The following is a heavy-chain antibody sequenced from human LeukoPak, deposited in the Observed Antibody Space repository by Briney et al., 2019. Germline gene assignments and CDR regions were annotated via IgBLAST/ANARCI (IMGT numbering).Heavy chain of an antibody. D-gene: IGHD3-10*01. J-gene: IGHJ4*02. CDR1: GFTFITYW. CDR3: AKRLWFGEFDFDY. CDR2: ISGSGGST. Sequence: GGSLRLSCAASGFTFITYWMTWVRQAPGKGLEWVSAISGSGGSTYYADSVKGRFTISRDNSKNTLYLQMNSLRAEDTAVYYCAKRLWFGEFDFDYWGQGTLVTVSS. V-gene: IGHV3-23*01.